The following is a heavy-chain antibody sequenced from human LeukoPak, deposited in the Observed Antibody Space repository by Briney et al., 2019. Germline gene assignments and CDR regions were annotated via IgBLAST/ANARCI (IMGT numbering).Heavy chain of an antibody. CDR3: ARDLQYCSGGSCNSPDYGMDV. V-gene: IGHV3-74*01. D-gene: IGHD2-15*01. Sequence: GGSLRLSCAASGFTFSRYWMNWVRQAPGKGLVWVSRITSDGSSTSYADSGKGRFTISRDNAKNTLYLQMNSLRAEDTAVYYCARDLQYCSGGSCNSPDYGMDVWGQGTTVTVS. CDR2: ITSDGSST. CDR1: GFTFSRYW. J-gene: IGHJ6*02.